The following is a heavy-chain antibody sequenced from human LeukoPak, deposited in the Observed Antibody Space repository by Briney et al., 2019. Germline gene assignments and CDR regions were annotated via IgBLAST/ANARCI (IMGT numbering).Heavy chain of an antibody. CDR2: ITSGGENL. CDR3: ARGGSAYPYYFDL. CDR1: DFMFSSFG. J-gene: IGHJ4*02. V-gene: IGHV3-21*01. Sequence: EGSLRLSCAASDFMFSSFGMNWVRQAPGKGPEWVSSITSGGENLFYSDSVRGRSTISRDSAKKSLYLLMSDLRADDTAIYYCARGGSAYPYYFDLWGQGTPVTVSS. D-gene: IGHD2-15*01.